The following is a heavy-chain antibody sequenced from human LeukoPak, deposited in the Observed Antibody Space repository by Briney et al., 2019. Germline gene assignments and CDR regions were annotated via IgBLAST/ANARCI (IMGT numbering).Heavy chain of an antibody. CDR3: STQVGTTALFFNYFDC. J-gene: IGHJ4*02. V-gene: IGHV3-15*01. D-gene: IGHD1-26*01. CDR2: IKSKTDGGTT. Sequence: GGSLRLSCAASGFTFNKAWMSWVRQAPGKGLEWVGRIKSKTDGGTTDYAAPVKGRFTISRDDSKNTLYLQMNSLKTEDTAVYYCSTQVGTTALFFNYFDCWGQGMLVTVSS. CDR1: GFTFNKAW.